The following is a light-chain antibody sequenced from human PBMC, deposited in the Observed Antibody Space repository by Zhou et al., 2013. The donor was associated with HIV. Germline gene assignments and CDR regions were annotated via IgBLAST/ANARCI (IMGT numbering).Light chain of an antibody. CDR2: AAS. CDR1: QGISSY. V-gene: IGKV1-8*01. Sequence: AIRMTQSPSSFSASTGDRVTITCRASQGISSYLAWYQQKPGKAPKLLIYAASTLQSGVPSRFSGSGSGTDFTLTISCLQSEDFATYYCQQLYSYPNTFGGGTKVEIK. CDR3: QQLYSYPNT. J-gene: IGKJ4*01.